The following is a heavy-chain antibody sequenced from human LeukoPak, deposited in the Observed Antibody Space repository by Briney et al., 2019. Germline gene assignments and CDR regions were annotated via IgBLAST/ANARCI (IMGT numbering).Heavy chain of an antibody. J-gene: IGHJ6*02. Sequence: GGSLRLSCAASGFLVSNNYMSWARQAPGKGLEWVAILSSRGTTNYADSVKGRFSISRDNSQNTLYLQMNSLRAEDTAVCYCATRGRSGYYYGMDVWGQGTTVTVSS. CDR1: GFLVSNNY. CDR3: ATRGRSGYYYGMDV. V-gene: IGHV3-66*01. CDR2: LSSRGTT. D-gene: IGHD1-26*01.